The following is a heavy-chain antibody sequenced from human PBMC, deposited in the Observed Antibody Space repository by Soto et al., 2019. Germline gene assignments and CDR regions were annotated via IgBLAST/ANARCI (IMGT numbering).Heavy chain of an antibody. Sequence: EVQLVQSGAEVKKAGESLKISCKGSGYSFSNNWAGWVRQMPGKGLEWRGIMHPGDSDTRYSPSFQGQVTISADKSINTAYLQWSSLKPSDSAMYYCARHNRYSSTWFEGWFDPWGQGTLVTVSS. J-gene: IGHJ5*02. CDR1: GYSFSNNW. V-gene: IGHV5-51*03. D-gene: IGHD6-13*01. CDR2: MHPGDSDT. CDR3: ARHNRYSSTWFEGWFDP.